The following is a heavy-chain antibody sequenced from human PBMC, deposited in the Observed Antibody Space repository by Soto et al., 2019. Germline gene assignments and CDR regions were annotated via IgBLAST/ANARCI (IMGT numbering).Heavy chain of an antibody. J-gene: IGHJ6*02. CDR3: ARGRYCSGSKRKPYYYGMDV. CDR1: GGTFNNYA. V-gene: IGHV1-69*12. CDR2: IIPVFRTP. Sequence: QVQLVQSGAEVKKPGTSVKVSCKASGGTFNNYAISWVRQVPGQGPEWMGGIIPVFRTPIYAQRFQGNVTITADESTTTAYMELSSLKSEDTAVYYCARGRYCSGSKRKPYYYGMDVWGQGTTVTVSS. D-gene: IGHD2-15*01.